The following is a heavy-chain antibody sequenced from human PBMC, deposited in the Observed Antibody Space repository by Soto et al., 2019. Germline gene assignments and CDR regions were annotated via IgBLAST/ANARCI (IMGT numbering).Heavy chain of an antibody. CDR2: VKSRILGETT. CDR3: TTGFSSDWVCFDS. CDR1: GFTFSNAW. D-gene: IGHD2-21*02. Sequence: EVQLVESGGDLVKPGGSLRLSCAASGFTFSNAWMHWVRQAPGKGLEWVGRVKSRILGETTDYAAPVKGRFTISRDDSTSTVYLQMNSLKTDDTAVYYCTTGFSSDWVCFDSWGQGTMVTVSS. V-gene: IGHV3-15*07. J-gene: IGHJ4*02.